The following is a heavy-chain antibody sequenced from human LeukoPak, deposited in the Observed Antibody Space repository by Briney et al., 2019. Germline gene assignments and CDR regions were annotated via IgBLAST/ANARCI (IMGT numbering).Heavy chain of an antibody. CDR3: ARQMTTGTSYYYYYGLDV. D-gene: IGHD4-17*01. V-gene: IGHV4-59*08. Sequence: GYXXYSGSTNSNPSLKSRVTISVDTSKNQFSLKLSSVTAADTAVYYCARQMTTGTSYYYYYGLDVWGQGTTVTVSS. CDR2: XXYSGST. J-gene: IGHJ6*02.